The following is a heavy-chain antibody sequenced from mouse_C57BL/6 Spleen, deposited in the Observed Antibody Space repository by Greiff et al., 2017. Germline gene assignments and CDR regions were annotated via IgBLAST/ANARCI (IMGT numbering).Heavy chain of an antibody. CDR3: ARERFGAMDY. CDR1: GYTFTDYY. CDR2: IYPGSGNT. J-gene: IGHJ4*01. V-gene: IGHV1-76*01. Sequence: QVQLQQSGAELVRPGASVKLSCKASGYTFTDYYINWVKQRPGQGLEWIARIYPGSGNTYYNEKFKGKATLTAEKSSSTAYMQLSSLTSEDSAVYFCARERFGAMDYWGQGTSVTVSS.